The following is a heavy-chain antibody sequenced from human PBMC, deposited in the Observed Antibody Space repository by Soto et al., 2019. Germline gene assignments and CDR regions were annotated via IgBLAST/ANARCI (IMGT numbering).Heavy chain of an antibody. CDR2: ITWNSGTI. Sequence: EVQLVESGGGLVQPGRSLRLSCAASGFIFSDYAMHWVRQAPGKGLEWVSSITWNSGTIAYADSVKGRFTISRDNAKSSMYMQMKSLRAEDTALYYCAKARYSRGSEPDYWGQGTLVTVSS. V-gene: IGHV3-9*01. CDR1: GFIFSDYA. CDR3: AKARYSRGSEPDY. D-gene: IGHD3-22*01. J-gene: IGHJ4*02.